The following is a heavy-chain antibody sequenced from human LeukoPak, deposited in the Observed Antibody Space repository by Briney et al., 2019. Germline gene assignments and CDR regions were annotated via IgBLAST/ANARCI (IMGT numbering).Heavy chain of an antibody. J-gene: IGHJ4*02. D-gene: IGHD3-16*01. V-gene: IGHV3-23*01. CDR2: ISGSGDST. CDR1: GFSVSSNY. CDR3: AKAYWDTFGWYYFDY. Sequence: PGVSLRLSCAASGFSVSSNYMSWVRQAPGKGLQWVSSISGSGDSTYYTDSVKGRFTISRDNSKSTVYLQMNRLRPEDTAVYYCAKAYWDTFGWYYFDYWGQGTLVTVSS.